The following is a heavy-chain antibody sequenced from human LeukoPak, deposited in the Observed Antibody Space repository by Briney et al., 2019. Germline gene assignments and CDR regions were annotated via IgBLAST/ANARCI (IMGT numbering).Heavy chain of an antibody. V-gene: IGHV4-59*12. CDR2: IYNSGST. J-gene: IGHJ4*02. Sequence: SETLSLTCTVSGGSISSYYWSWIRQSPGKGLEWIGYIYNSGSTNYNPSLKSRVTISVDTSKNQFSLKLSSVTAADTAVYYCARDGGYYFDYWGQGTLVTVSS. CDR1: GGSISSYY. CDR3: ARDGGYYFDY. D-gene: IGHD3-16*01.